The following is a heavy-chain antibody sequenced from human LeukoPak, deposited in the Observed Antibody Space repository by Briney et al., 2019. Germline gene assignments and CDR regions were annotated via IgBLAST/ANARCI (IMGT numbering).Heavy chain of an antibody. J-gene: IGHJ5*02. CDR2: ISSSSNYI. D-gene: IGHD2/OR15-2a*01. CDR1: GFTLSSST. CDR3: VRIPNSAILPNWCDP. Sequence: GGSLRLSCAASGFTLSSSTMNWVRRAPGKGLEWVSSISSSSNYIYYADSVKGRFTISRDNAKNSLYLQMNSLRAEDTAVYYCVRIPNSAILPNWCDPGGRGTLVTVPS. V-gene: IGHV3-21*01.